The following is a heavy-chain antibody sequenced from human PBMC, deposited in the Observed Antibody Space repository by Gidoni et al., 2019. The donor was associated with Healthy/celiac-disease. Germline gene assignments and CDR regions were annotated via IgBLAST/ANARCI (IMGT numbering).Heavy chain of an antibody. D-gene: IGHD3-9*01. CDR3: AKDTQRYDILTGTNWFDP. V-gene: IGHV3-30*18. CDR1: GFPFSRYG. Sequence: QVQLVESGGGVVQPGRSLRPSCAAAGFPFSRYGMHWVRQAPGKGLGWVAVIAYDGSNKYYADSVKGRFTISRDNSKNTLYLQMNSLRAEDTAVYYCAKDTQRYDILTGTNWFDPWGQGTLVTVSS. J-gene: IGHJ5*02. CDR2: IAYDGSNK.